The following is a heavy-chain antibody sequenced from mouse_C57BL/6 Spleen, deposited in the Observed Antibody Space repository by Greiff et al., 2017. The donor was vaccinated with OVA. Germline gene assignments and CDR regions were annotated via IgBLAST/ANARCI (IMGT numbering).Heavy chain of an antibody. CDR3: AKGAVVAPYYAMDY. D-gene: IGHD1-1*01. J-gene: IGHJ4*01. Sequence: VKLMESDAELVKPGASVKISCKVSGYTFTDHTIHWMKQRPEQGLEWIGYIYPRDGSTKYNEKFKGKATLTADKSSSTAYMQLNSLTSEDSAVYFCAKGAVVAPYYAMDYWGQGTSVTVSS. V-gene: IGHV1-78*01. CDR2: IYPRDGST. CDR1: GYTFTDHT.